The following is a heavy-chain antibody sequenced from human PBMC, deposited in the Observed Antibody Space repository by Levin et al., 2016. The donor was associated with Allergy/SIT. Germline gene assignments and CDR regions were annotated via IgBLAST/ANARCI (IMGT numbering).Heavy chain of an antibody. CDR1: GFPFSSRA. V-gene: IGHV3-23*01. CDR3: KSSHGDIGY. CDR2: ISDSGDRT. J-gene: IGHJ4*02. Sequence: GESLKISCAASGFPFSSRAMTWVRQAPGKGLEWVSVISDSGDRTYYADSVRGQFTVSRDNSKNTLYLQMTSLRHEDTAMYYCKSSHGDIGYWGRGTLVTVSS. D-gene: IGHD2-15*01.